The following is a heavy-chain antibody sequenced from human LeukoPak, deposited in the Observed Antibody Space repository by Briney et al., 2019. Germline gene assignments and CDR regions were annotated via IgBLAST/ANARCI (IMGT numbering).Heavy chain of an antibody. J-gene: IGHJ4*02. CDR2: ISYDGSNK. V-gene: IGHV3-30-3*01. CDR3: ARAMGYSSSSGLDY. Sequence: GGSLRLSCAASGFTFSSYAMHWVRQAPGKGLEWVAVISYDGSNKYYADSVKGRFTISRDNSKNTLYLQMNSLRAEDTAVYYCARAMGYSSSSGLDYWGQGTLVTVSS. CDR1: GFTFSSYA. D-gene: IGHD6-6*01.